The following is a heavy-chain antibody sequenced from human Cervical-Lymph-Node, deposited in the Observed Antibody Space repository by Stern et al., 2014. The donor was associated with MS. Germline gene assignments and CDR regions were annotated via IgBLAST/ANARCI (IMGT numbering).Heavy chain of an antibody. V-gene: IGHV3-23*01. CDR2: VSGRGGSA. Sequence: EVQLLESGGGLVQPGGSLRLSCTASGFTFSSYAMSWVRQGPGKGLEWISTVSGRGGSAYYAEYVKGRFTISRDNSKTTLYLQMNSLRAEDTAVYYCAKGIKRRYPDSNGYSAPSTPIDYWGQGTLVTVSS. D-gene: IGHD3-22*01. CDR1: GFTFSSYA. J-gene: IGHJ4*02. CDR3: AKGIKRRYPDSNGYSAPSTPIDY.